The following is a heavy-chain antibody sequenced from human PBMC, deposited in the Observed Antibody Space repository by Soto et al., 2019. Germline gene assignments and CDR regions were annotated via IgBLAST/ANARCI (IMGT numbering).Heavy chain of an antibody. J-gene: IGHJ6*02. CDR3: AKDLPDPPYHYYSMDV. D-gene: IGHD2-2*01. V-gene: IGHV3-30*18. CDR2: ISYDGSSE. Sequence: QVQLVESGGGVVQSGRSLRLSCVASGFTFSIYGIHWVRQAPGKGLEWVAVISYDGSSEYYADSVKGRFTISRDNSKNTVYLQMNSLRAEDTAVYYCAKDLPDPPYHYYSMDVWGQGTTVTVSS. CDR1: GFTFSIYG.